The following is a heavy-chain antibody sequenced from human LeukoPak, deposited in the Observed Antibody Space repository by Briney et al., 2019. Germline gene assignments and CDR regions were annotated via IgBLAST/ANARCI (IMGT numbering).Heavy chain of an antibody. CDR1: GFTFSNYA. J-gene: IGHJ6*04. D-gene: IGHD3-10*02. CDR2: ISYDGSNK. Sequence: GGSLRLSCAASGFTFSNYAIHWVRQAPGKGLEWVAVISYDGSNKYYADSVKGRFTISRDNAKNSLYLQMNSLRAEDTAVYYCAELGITMIGGVWGKGTTVTISS. V-gene: IGHV3-30*04. CDR3: AELGITMIGGV.